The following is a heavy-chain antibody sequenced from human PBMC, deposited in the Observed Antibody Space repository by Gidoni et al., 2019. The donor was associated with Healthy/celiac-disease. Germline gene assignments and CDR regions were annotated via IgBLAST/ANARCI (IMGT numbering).Heavy chain of an antibody. V-gene: IGHV3-30-3*01. CDR2: ISYDGSNK. J-gene: IGHJ3*02. D-gene: IGHD1-26*01. CDR1: GFTFSSYA. CDR3: ARDQGGSYWTPSVVDAFDI. Sequence: QVQLVESGGGVVQPGRSLRLSCAASGFTFSSYAMHWVRQAPGKGLEWVAVISYDGSNKYYADSVKGRFTISRDNSKNTLYLQMNSLRAEDTAVYYCARDQGGSYWTPSVVDAFDIWGQGTMVTVSS.